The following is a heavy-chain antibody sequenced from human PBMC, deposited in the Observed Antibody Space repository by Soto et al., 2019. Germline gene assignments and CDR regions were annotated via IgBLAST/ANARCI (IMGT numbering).Heavy chain of an antibody. CDR2: IRAYNGKT. Sequence: ASVKVSCKASGDTFTSYGISWGRQAPEQGLEWMGWIRAYNGKTNYAQKLQGRVTMTTDTSTSTAYMELRSRRSDDTDVYYCAREGDGTNGVCYYYYYGMDVWGQGTTVTVSS. J-gene: IGHJ6*02. D-gene: IGHD2-8*01. CDR3: AREGDGTNGVCYYYYYGMDV. V-gene: IGHV1-18*01. CDR1: GDTFTSYG.